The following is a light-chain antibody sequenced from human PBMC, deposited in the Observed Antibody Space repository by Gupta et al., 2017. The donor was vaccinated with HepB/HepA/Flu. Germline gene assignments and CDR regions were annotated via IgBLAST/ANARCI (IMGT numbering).Light chain of an antibody. CDR1: SSDVGNYNL. V-gene: IGLV2-23*02. Sequence: QSALTQPASVSGSPGQSITISCTGTSSDVGNYNLVSWYQQHPAKAPKLIIYEVTKRPSGVSNRFSGSKSGNTASLTISGLQAEDEADYYCCSYAGSTTFVVFGGGTKLTVL. CDR3: CSYAGSTTFVV. CDR2: EVT. J-gene: IGLJ2*01.